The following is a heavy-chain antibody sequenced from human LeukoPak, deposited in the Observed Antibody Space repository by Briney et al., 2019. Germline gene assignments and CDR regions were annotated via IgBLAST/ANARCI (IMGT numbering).Heavy chain of an antibody. D-gene: IGHD3-22*01. J-gene: IGHJ6*03. CDR1: DDSISSSTYY. Sequence: SETLSLTCIISDDSISSSTYYWSWIRQPPGRGLEWIGNIYYSGSTNYNPSLKSRVTISVDTSKNQFSLKLSSVTAADTAVYYCTRGSIAYYYMDVWGKGTTVTISS. V-gene: IGHV4-61*01. CDR3: TRGSIAYYYMDV. CDR2: IYYSGST.